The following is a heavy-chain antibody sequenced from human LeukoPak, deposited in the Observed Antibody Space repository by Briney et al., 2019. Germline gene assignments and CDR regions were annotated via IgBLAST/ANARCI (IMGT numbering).Heavy chain of an antibody. Sequence: GGSLRLSCAASGFTFSSYSMNWVRQAPGKGLEWVSSISSSSSYIYYADSVKGRFTISRDNAKNSLYLQMNSLRAEATAVYYCASDVVVPAAIDDDAFDIWGQGTMVTVSS. V-gene: IGHV3-21*01. CDR2: ISSSSSYI. J-gene: IGHJ3*02. CDR1: GFTFSSYS. CDR3: ASDVVVPAAIDDDAFDI. D-gene: IGHD2-2*02.